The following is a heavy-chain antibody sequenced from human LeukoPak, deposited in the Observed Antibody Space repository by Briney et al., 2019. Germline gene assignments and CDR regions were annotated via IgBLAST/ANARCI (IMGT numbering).Heavy chain of an antibody. Sequence: ASAKVSCKVSGYTFTELSMHWVRQAPGKGLEWMGGFDPEDGETIYAQKFQGRVTMTEDTSTDTAYMELSSLRSEGTAVYYCATGYNWSFGYWGQGTLVTVSS. CDR3: ATGYNWSFGY. CDR2: FDPEDGET. V-gene: IGHV1-24*01. J-gene: IGHJ4*02. CDR1: GYTFTELS. D-gene: IGHD1-1*01.